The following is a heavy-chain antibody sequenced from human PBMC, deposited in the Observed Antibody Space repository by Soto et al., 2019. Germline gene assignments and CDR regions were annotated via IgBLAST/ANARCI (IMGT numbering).Heavy chain of an antibody. V-gene: IGHV2-5*02. CDR2: IYWDDYK. Sequence: QITLKESGPTLVKPTQTLMLTCTFSGFSLDTSGVGVGWIRQPPGKALEWVAVIYWDDYKHFSPSLESRLTITKDTSNNLVVLTMTDMDPVDTATYYCAHKGSGLYPLDYWGQGTLVTVSS. CDR1: GFSLDTSGVG. CDR3: AHKGSGLYPLDY. D-gene: IGHD3-10*01. J-gene: IGHJ4*02.